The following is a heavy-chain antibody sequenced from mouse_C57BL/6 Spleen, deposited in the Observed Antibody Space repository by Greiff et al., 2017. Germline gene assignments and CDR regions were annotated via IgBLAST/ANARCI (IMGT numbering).Heavy chain of an antibody. D-gene: IGHD4-1*01. J-gene: IGHJ2*01. CDR2: IYPRSGNT. CDR1: GYTFTSYG. CDR3: ARPLSKWDGDY. Sequence: VQLVESGAELARPGASVKLSCKASGYTFTSYGISWVKQRTGQGLEWIGEIYPRSGNTYYNEKFKGKGTLTADKSSSTAYMALRSLTSEDSADYFCARPLSKWDGDYWGQGTTLTVSS. V-gene: IGHV1-81*01.